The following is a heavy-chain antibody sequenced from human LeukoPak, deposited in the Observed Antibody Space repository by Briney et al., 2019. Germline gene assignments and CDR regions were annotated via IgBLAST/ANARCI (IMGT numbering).Heavy chain of an antibody. CDR2: ITASGTAM. CDR1: GFTFSSYS. V-gene: IGHV3-48*02. D-gene: IGHD1-26*01. J-gene: IGHJ4*02. CDR3: ASSGSYRFDY. Sequence: GGSLRLSCAASGFTFSSYSMNWVRQAPGKGLEWVSHITASGTAMFYADSVKGRFTISRDNAKNSLYLQINSLRDEDTAVYYCASSGSYRFDYWGQGTLVTVSP.